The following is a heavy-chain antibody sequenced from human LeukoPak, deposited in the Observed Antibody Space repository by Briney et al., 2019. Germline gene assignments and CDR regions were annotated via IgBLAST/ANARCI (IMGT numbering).Heavy chain of an antibody. CDR2: ISAYNGNT. J-gene: IGHJ4*02. Sequence: ASVKVSCKASGYTFTSYGISWVRQAPGQGLEWMGWISAYNGNTNYAQKLRGRVTMTTDTSTSTAYMELRSLRSDDTAVYYCARNTAIVLMVYAIQLDYWGQGTLVTVSS. CDR3: ARNTAIVLMVYAIQLDY. CDR1: GYTFTSYG. V-gene: IGHV1-18*01. D-gene: IGHD2-8*01.